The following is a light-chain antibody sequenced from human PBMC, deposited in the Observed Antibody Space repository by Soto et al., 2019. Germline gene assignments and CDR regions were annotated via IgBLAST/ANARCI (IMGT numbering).Light chain of an antibody. J-gene: IGLJ1*01. CDR1: SSDVGGYEY. CDR3: SSFTSSSTLPYV. V-gene: IGLV2-14*01. Sequence: QTLLTQSASLSGSPGQSITISCTGSSSDVGGYEYVSWYQQHPGKAPKLMIYAVSNRPSGVSTRFSGSKSGNTASLTISGLQADDEADYYCSSFTSSSTLPYVFGTGTKVTVL. CDR2: AVS.